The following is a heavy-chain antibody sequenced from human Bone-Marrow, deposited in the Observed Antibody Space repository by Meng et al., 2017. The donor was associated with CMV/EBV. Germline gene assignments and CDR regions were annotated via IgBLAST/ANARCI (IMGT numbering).Heavy chain of an antibody. D-gene: IGHD3-3*01. V-gene: IGHV1-69*02. CDR3: ARAKPTYYDFWSGYYYYGMDV. CDR2: IIPILGIA. J-gene: IGHJ6*02. Sequence: SVKVSCKASGGTFSSYTISWVRQAPGQGLEWMGRIIPILGIANYAQKFQGRVTITADKSTSTAYMELSSLRSEDTAVYYCARAKPTYYDFWSGYYYYGMDVWGQGTTVTVSS. CDR1: GGTFSSYT.